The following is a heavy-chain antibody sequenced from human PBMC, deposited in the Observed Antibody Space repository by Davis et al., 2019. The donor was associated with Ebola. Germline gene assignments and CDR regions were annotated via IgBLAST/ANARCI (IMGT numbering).Heavy chain of an antibody. Sequence: SETLSLTCTVSGGSISSYYWSWIRQPPGKGLEWIGYIYYSGSTKYNPSLKSRVTISVDTSKNQFSVRLRSLTAADTAVYYCAREETRGSIAVWFDSWGQGTLVTVSS. CDR3: AREETRGSIAVWFDS. CDR1: GGSISSYY. CDR2: IYYSGST. J-gene: IGHJ5*01. V-gene: IGHV4-4*08. D-gene: IGHD2-21*01.